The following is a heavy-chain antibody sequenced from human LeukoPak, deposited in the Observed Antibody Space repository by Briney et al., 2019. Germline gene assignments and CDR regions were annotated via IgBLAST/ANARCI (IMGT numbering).Heavy chain of an antibody. J-gene: IGHJ6*02. CDR1: GFTFSSYG. V-gene: IGHV3-33*06. CDR2: IWYDGSNK. CDR3: AKTRDSSSWYELDV. D-gene: IGHD6-13*01. Sequence: GGSLRPSCAAPGFTFSSYGMHWVRQAPGKGLEWVAVIWYDGSNKYYADSVKGRFTISRDNSKNTMYLQMNSLRVEDTAVYYCAKTRDSSSWYELDVWGQGTTVTVSS.